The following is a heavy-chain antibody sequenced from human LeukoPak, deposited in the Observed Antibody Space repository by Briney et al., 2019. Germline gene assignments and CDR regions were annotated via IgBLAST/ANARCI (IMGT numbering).Heavy chain of an antibody. D-gene: IGHD2-2*02. Sequence: SETLSLTCTVSGGSISSYYWSWIRQPAGKGLEWIGRIYTSGSTNYNPSLKSRVTMSVDTSKNQFSLKLSSVTAADTAVYYCARLVSKYCSSTSCYSSWFDPWGQGTLVTVSS. CDR2: IYTSGST. J-gene: IGHJ5*02. CDR1: GGSISSYY. V-gene: IGHV4-4*07. CDR3: ARLVSKYCSSTSCYSSWFDP.